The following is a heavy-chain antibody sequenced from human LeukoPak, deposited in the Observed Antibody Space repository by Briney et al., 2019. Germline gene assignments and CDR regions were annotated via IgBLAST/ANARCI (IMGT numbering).Heavy chain of an antibody. Sequence: ASVKVSCKASGYTFTGYYMHWVRQAPGQGLEWMGWINPNTGGTNYAQKFQGRVTMTRDTSISTAYMELSRLRSDDTAVYYCARDLRTAVTTVSYYYYGMGVWGQGTTVTVSS. CDR1: GYTFTGYY. CDR3: ARDLRTAVTTVSYYYYGMGV. V-gene: IGHV1-2*02. D-gene: IGHD4-17*01. CDR2: INPNTGGT. J-gene: IGHJ6*02.